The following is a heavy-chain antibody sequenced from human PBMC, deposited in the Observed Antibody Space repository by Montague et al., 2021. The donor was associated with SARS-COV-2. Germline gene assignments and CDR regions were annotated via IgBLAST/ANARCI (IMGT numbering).Heavy chain of an antibody. D-gene: IGHD6-13*01. J-gene: IGHJ5*02. CDR3: AGRGVRYSSSWYSYWFDP. Sequence: SETLSLTCTVSGGSISSSSYYWGWIRQPPGKGLEWIGSIYYSGSTYYNPSLKSRVTISVDTSKNQFSLKLSSVTAADTAMYYCAGRGVRYSSSWYSYWFDPWGQGTLVTVSS. CDR1: GGSISSSSYY. CDR2: IYYSGST. V-gene: IGHV4-39*01.